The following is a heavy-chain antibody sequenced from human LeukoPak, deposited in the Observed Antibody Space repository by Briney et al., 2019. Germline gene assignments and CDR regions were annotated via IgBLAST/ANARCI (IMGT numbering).Heavy chain of an antibody. J-gene: IGHJ4*02. CDR1: GFTFSTYW. CDR3: ARCPYDSTGYYSVPSHLDY. CDR2: IKQEGSEK. V-gene: IGHV3-7*01. D-gene: IGHD3-22*01. Sequence: PGGSLRLSCAASGFTFSTYWMSWVRHAPEKGLEWVANIKQEGSEKYYVNSLRGRFSISRDNVKNPLFLQMSSLSAADTAVYYCARCPYDSTGYYSVPSHLDYWGQGTLVTVSS.